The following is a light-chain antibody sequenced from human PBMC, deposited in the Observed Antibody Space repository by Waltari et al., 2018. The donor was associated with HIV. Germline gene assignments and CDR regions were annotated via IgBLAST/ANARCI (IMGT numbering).Light chain of an antibody. Sequence: SSVLTQPPSVPVAPGQTARISWAGDDVGRKRAHWYQQEAGQAPVMVMSDDNDRPEGIPERFSGSNSGKTATLTIRSVEAGDEADYYCHVWHGSIDHPGVAFGGGTRVTVL. CDR2: DDN. J-gene: IGLJ2*01. CDR1: DVGRKR. V-gene: IGLV3-21*02. CDR3: HVWHGSIDHPGVA.